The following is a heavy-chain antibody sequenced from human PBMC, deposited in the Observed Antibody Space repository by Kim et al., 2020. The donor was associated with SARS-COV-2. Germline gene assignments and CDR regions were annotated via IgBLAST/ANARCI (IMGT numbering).Heavy chain of an antibody. D-gene: IGHD5-12*01. Sequence: ASVKVSCKASGYTFTSYYMHWVRQAPGQGLEWMGIINPSGGSTSYAQKFQGRVTMTRDTSTSTVYMELSSLRSEDTAVYYCASDFVLGGYDPLSSAYYGMDVWGQGTTVTVSS. J-gene: IGHJ6*02. CDR1: GYTFTSYY. CDR2: INPSGGST. V-gene: IGHV1-46*01. CDR3: ASDFVLGGYDPLSSAYYGMDV.